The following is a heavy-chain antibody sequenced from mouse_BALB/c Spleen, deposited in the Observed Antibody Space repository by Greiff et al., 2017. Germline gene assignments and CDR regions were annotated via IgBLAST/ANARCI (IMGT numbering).Heavy chain of an antibody. CDR3: ARTYYGNYYAMDY. CDR1: GFTITDTY. D-gene: IGHD2-10*01. Sequence: VQLQQSGAELVKPGASVKLSCTASGFTITDTYMHWVKQRPEQGLEWIGRIDPANGNTKYDPKFQGKATITADTSSNTAYLQLSSLTSEDTAVYYCARTYYGNYYAMDYWGQGTSVTVSS. J-gene: IGHJ4*01. V-gene: IGHV14-3*02. CDR2: IDPANGNT.